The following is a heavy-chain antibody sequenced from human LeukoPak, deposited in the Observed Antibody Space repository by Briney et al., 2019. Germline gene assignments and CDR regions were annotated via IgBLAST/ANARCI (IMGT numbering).Heavy chain of an antibody. CDR2: ISTNIGNT. Sequence: ASVKVSCKASGYTFTSYGISWVRQAPGQGLEWMGWISTNIGNTNYAQRLQGRVTMTTDTSTSTAYMELRSLRSDDTAVYYCARPCSYYDFWSGYYSGDYFDYWSQGTLVTVSS. J-gene: IGHJ4*02. CDR1: GYTFTSYG. D-gene: IGHD3-3*01. CDR3: ARPCSYYDFWSGYYSGDYFDY. V-gene: IGHV1-18*01.